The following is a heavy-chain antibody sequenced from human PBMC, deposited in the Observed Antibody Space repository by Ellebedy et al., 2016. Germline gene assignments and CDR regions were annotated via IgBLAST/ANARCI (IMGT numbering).Heavy chain of an antibody. Sequence: SETLSLTXTVSGGSISSYYWSWIRQPPGKGLEWIGYIYYSGSTNYNPSLKSRVTISVDTSTNQFSLKLSSVTAADTAVYYCARGGYCSSTSCPGLNWFDPWGQGTLVTVSS. D-gene: IGHD2-2*01. J-gene: IGHJ5*02. V-gene: IGHV4-59*01. CDR3: ARGGYCSSTSCPGLNWFDP. CDR2: IYYSGST. CDR1: GGSISSYY.